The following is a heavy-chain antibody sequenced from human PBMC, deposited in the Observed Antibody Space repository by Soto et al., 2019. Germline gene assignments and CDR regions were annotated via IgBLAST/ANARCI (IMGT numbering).Heavy chain of an antibody. Sequence: SETLSLTCTVSGGSISSYYWSWIRQPPGKGLEWIGYIYYSGSTNYNPSLKSRVTISVDTSKNQFSLKLSSVTAADTAVYYCARGLYDYIWGSYRRSYYYYYMDVWGKGTTVTVSS. J-gene: IGHJ6*03. CDR2: IYYSGST. V-gene: IGHV4-59*01. CDR1: GGSISSYY. CDR3: ARGLYDYIWGSYRRSYYYYYMDV. D-gene: IGHD3-16*02.